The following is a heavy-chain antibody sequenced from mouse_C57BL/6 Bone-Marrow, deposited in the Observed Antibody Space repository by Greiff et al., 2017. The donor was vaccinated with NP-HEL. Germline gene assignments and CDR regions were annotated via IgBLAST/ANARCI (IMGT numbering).Heavy chain of an antibody. CDR2: IDPENGDT. CDR1: GFNIKDDY. CDR3: TFYYRAY. J-gene: IGHJ3*01. D-gene: IGHD2-1*01. Sequence: EVQGVESGAELVRPGASVKLSCTASGFNIKDDYMHWVKQRPEQGLEWIGWIDPENGDTEYASKFQGKATITADTSSNTAYLQLSSLTSEDTAVYYCTFYYRAYWGQGTLVTVSA. V-gene: IGHV14-4*01.